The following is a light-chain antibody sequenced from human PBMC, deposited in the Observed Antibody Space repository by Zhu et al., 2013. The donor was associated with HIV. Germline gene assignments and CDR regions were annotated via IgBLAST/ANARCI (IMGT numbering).Light chain of an antibody. J-gene: IGKJ5*01. Sequence: EIVLTQSPVTLSVSPGERAILSSRASQSVASNLAWYQRRPGQAPRLLIYGASTRATGVPARFSGSGSGTDFTLTVSSLQSEDFAVYFCQQYDNWPPITFGQGTRLEIK. CDR1: QSVASN. CDR2: GAS. V-gene: IGKV3-15*01. CDR3: QQYDNWPPIT.